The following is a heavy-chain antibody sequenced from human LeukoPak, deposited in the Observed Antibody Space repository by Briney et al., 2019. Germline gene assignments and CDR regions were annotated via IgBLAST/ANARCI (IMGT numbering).Heavy chain of an antibody. V-gene: IGHV3-7*01. Sequence: GGSLRLSCVASGFSINNYWMTWVRQAPGKGLEWVANIKQDGSEKYYVNSVKGRFTVSRDNAKNSLYLQMNSLRAEDTAVYYCASVPYSSGGHFDYWGQGTLVTVSS. D-gene: IGHD6-19*01. CDR2: IKQDGSEK. CDR3: ASVPYSSGGHFDY. CDR1: GFSINNYW. J-gene: IGHJ4*02.